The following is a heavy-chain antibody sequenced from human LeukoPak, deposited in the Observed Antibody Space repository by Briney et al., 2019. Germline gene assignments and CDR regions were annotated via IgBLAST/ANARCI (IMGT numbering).Heavy chain of an antibody. J-gene: IGHJ4*02. Sequence: GESLKISCKCSGYSFTSYWIGWVRQMPGKGLEWMGIIYPGDSDTRYSPSFQGQVTISVDKSISTAYLQWSSLKASDTAICYCAKIDRQYCSRSSCYALDYWGQGTQVTVSS. CDR1: GYSFTSYW. V-gene: IGHV5-51*01. CDR2: IYPGDSDT. D-gene: IGHD2-2*01. CDR3: AKIDRQYCSRSSCYALDY.